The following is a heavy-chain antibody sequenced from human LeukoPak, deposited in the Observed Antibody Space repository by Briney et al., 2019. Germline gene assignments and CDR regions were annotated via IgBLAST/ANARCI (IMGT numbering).Heavy chain of an antibody. CDR2: IYYSGST. CDR3: ARTTMVRGTYYMDV. J-gene: IGHJ6*03. CDR1: GGSIGSYY. V-gene: IGHV4-59*01. Sequence: ASETLSLTCTVSGGSIGSYYWSWIRQPPGKGLEWIGYIYYSGSTNYNPSLKSRVTISVDTPKNQFSLKLSSVTAADTAVYYCARTTMVRGTYYMDVWGKGTTVTISS. D-gene: IGHD3-10*01.